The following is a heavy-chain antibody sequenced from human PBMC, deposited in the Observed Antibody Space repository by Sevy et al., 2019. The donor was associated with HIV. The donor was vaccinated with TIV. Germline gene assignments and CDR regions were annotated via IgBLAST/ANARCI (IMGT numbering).Heavy chain of an antibody. V-gene: IGHV3-48*01. Sequence: GGSLRLSCTASGFTFRRNSMNWVRQAPGKGLEWLAYINTLSDTIKYADSVKGRFTISRDNAKNSLYLQMNSLRVEDTAVYYCARDASVAAYYFDFWGQGTLVIVSS. CDR2: INTLSDTI. CDR3: ARDASVAAYYFDF. CDR1: GFTFRRNS. D-gene: IGHD6-19*01. J-gene: IGHJ4*02.